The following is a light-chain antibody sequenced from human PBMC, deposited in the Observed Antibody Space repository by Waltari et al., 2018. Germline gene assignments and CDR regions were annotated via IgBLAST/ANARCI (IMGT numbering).Light chain of an antibody. J-gene: IGKJ1*01. V-gene: IGKV3-20*01. CDR2: HTS. CDR3: QQYGASPET. CDR1: QSVRNNY. Sequence: EIVLTQSPGTLSLSPGERATLSCRASQSVRNNYIAWYQQKPGQSPRLLIYHTSSGATGVPDRFSGSGSGTDFTLTIIKLEPEDSAVYYCQQYGASPETFGQGTKVEIK.